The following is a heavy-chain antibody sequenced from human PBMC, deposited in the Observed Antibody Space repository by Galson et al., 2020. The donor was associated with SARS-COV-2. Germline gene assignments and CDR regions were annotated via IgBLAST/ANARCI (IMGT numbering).Heavy chain of an antibody. CDR3: ASALGYCSGDIGYGSLADAFDV. CDR1: GGPMTNSTYF. J-gene: IGHJ3*01. CDR2: IYSRGRT. D-gene: IGHD2-15*01. Sequence: SETLSLTCSVSGGPMTNSTYFWGWVRQPPGRGLEWLGIIYSRGRTFYSPSLEGRVTISVDTSENQFSLELASVTAADTAVYYCASALGYCSGDIGYGSLADAFDVWGQGTLVTVSS. V-gene: IGHV4-39*01.